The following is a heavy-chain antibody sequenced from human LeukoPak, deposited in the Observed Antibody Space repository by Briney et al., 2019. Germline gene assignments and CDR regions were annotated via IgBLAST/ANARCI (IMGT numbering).Heavy chain of an antibody. D-gene: IGHD3-10*01. J-gene: IGHJ6*02. Sequence: GGSLGLSCAASGFTFSSYWMSWVRQAPGKGLEWVANIKQDGSEKYYVDSVKGRFTISRDNAKNSLYLQMNSLRAEDTAVYYCARYGSGSQYYYGMDVWGQGTTVTVSS. CDR3: ARYGSGSQYYYGMDV. CDR1: GFTFSSYW. V-gene: IGHV3-7*01. CDR2: IKQDGSEK.